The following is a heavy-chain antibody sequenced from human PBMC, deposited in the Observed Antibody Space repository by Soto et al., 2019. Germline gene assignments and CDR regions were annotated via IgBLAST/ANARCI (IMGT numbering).Heavy chain of an antibody. Sequence: SVKVSCKASGGTFSSYAISWVRQAPGQGLEWMGGIIPIFGTANYAQKFQGRVTITADKSTSTAYMELSSLRSEDTAVCYCASVGLRFGELSNAPFDYWGQGTLVTVSS. J-gene: IGHJ4*02. CDR2: IIPIFGTA. CDR3: ASVGLRFGELSNAPFDY. D-gene: IGHD3-10*01. V-gene: IGHV1-69*06. CDR1: GGTFSSYA.